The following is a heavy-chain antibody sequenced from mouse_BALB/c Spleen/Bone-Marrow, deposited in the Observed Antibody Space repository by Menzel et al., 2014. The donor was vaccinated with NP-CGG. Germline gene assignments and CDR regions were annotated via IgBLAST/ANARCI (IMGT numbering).Heavy chain of an antibody. Sequence: DVKLVESGAELVKPGASVKLSCTASGFNIKDTYMHWVKQRPEQGLEWIGRIDPANGNTKYDPKFQGKATITTDTSSNTAYLQLRSLTSGDTAVYYCARYDYRYSWFAYWGQGTLVTVSA. D-gene: IGHD2-14*01. CDR1: GFNIKDTY. CDR2: IDPANGNT. J-gene: IGHJ3*01. V-gene: IGHV14-3*02. CDR3: ARYDYRYSWFAY.